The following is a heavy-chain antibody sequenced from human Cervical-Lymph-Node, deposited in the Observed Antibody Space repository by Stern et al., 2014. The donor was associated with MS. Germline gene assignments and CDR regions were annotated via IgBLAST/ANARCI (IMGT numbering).Heavy chain of an antibody. CDR3: ARVKPAAILDS. CDR2: INTNTGNT. CDR1: GYTFTRNA. J-gene: IGHJ4*02. V-gene: IGHV7-4-1*02. D-gene: IGHD2-2*01. Sequence: QVQLVQSGSELKKPGASVKVSCKASGYTFTRNAMNWVRQAPGQRLEWMGWINTNTGNTAYAQGFTGRFVFSLDTSVSTAYLQISSLKTEDPAIYYCARVKPAAILDSWGQGTLVTVSS.